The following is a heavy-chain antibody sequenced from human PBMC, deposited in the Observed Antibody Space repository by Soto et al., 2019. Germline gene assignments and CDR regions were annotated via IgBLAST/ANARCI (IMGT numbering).Heavy chain of an antibody. D-gene: IGHD1-26*01. J-gene: IGHJ3*02. CDR1: GFTFSSYA. CDR2: ISGSGGST. Sequence: EVQLLESGGGLVQPGGSLRLSCAASGFTFSSYAMSWVRQAPGKGLEWVSAISGSGGSTYYADSVKGRFTISRDNSKNTLYLQMNSLIAEDTAVYYCAKRGGSLDAFDIWGQGTMVTVSS. V-gene: IGHV3-23*01. CDR3: AKRGGSLDAFDI.